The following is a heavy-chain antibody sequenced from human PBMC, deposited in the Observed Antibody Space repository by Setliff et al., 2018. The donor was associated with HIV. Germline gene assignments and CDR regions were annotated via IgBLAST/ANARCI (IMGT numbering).Heavy chain of an antibody. CDR1: GGSISSGGYY. V-gene: IGHV4-31*03. CDR2: IYYSGST. J-gene: IGHJ4*02. CDR3: ARGLYYDFWSGVGPCDY. D-gene: IGHD3-3*01. Sequence: SETLSLTCTVSGGSISSGGYYWSWIRQHPGKGLEWIGYIYYSGSTYYNPSLKSRVTISVDTSKNQFSLKLSSVTAADTAVYYCARGLYYDFWSGVGPCDYWGQGTLVTVSS.